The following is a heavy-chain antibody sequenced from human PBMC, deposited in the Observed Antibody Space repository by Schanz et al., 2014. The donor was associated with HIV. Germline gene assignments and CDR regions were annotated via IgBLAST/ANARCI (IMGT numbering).Heavy chain of an antibody. J-gene: IGHJ6*02. V-gene: IGHV3-33*05. CDR2: ISYDGTNK. Sequence: QVQLVESGGGVVQPGRSLRLSCAASGFTFRSYGMHWVRQAPGKGLEWVAFISYDGTNKYYADSVKGRFTISRDNSKNTLYLQMNSLRDEDTAVYYCAKTVLRFLDWPNANGGMDVWGLGTTVTVSS. D-gene: IGHD3-3*01. CDR3: AKTVLRFLDWPNANGGMDV. CDR1: GFTFRSYG.